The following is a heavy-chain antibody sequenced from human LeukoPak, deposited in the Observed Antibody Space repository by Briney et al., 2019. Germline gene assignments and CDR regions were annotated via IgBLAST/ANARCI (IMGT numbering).Heavy chain of an antibody. CDR1: GFTFSSYG. J-gene: IGHJ4*02. V-gene: IGHV3-30*18. D-gene: IGHD3-10*01. Sequence: GGSLRLSCAASGFTFSSYGMHWVRHAPGKGLEWVAVILYDGSNKYYADSVKGRFTISRDNSKNTLYLQMNSLRAEDTAVYYCAKDPYYYGSGSYGPDYWGQGTLVTVSS. CDR2: ILYDGSNK. CDR3: AKDPYYYGSGSYGPDY.